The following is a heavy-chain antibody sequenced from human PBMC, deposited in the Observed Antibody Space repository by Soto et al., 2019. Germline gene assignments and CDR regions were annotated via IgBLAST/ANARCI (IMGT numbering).Heavy chain of an antibody. Sequence: DTLSLTGTVSGGSISSYYWSGSRQPAGKGLEWIGCIYTSGSTNYNPSLKSRVTMSVDTSKNQSSLKLSSVTAADTAVYYCARVLQGRWFDPWGQGTLVTVSS. J-gene: IGHJ5*02. CDR2: IYTSGST. CDR1: GGSISSYY. CDR3: ARVLQGRWFDP. V-gene: IGHV4-4*07.